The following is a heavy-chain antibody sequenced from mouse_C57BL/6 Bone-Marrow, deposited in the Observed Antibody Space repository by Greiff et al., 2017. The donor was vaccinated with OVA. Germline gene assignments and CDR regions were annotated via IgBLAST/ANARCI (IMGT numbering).Heavy chain of an antibody. CDR1: GFTFSSYA. CDR3: ARDSYSSSPYAMDY. J-gene: IGHJ4*01. CDR2: ISDGGSYT. Sequence: EVKLVESGGGLVKPGGSLKLSCAASGFTFSSYAMSWVRQTPEKRLEWVATISDGGSYTYYPDNVKGRFTISRDNAKNNLYLQMSHLKSEDTAMYYCARDSYSSSPYAMDYWGQGTSVTVSS. D-gene: IGHD1-1*01. V-gene: IGHV5-4*01.